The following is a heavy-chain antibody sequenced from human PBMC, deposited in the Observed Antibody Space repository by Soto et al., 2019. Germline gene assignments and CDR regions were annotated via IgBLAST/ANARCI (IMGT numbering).Heavy chain of an antibody. J-gene: IGHJ4*02. CDR3: ARDCSHGVCYFGNLDY. V-gene: IGHV1-18*01. CDR2: INTYNGDT. CDR1: GYTFSNYG. Sequence: QVQLVQSEGDVKKPGASVKVSCKAFGYTFSNYGISWVRQAPGQGLEWMGWINTYNGDTNSAQKLQGRVTMTTDTSTSAAYMELRSLRSDDTAVSYCARDCSHGVCYFGNLDYWGQGTLVTVSS. D-gene: IGHD2-8*01.